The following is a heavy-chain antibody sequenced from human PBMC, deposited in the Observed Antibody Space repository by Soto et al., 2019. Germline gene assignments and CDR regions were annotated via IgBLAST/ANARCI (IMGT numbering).Heavy chain of an antibody. Sequence: SETLSLTCTVSGGSISSGDYYWSWIRQPPGKGLEWIGYIYYSGSTYYNPSLKSRVTISVDTSKNQFSLKLSSVTAADTAVYYCAREVPSIAAAGTGYYFDYWGQGTLVTVSS. V-gene: IGHV4-30-4*01. J-gene: IGHJ4*02. CDR3: AREVPSIAAAGTGYYFDY. CDR1: GGSISSGDYY. CDR2: IYYSGST. D-gene: IGHD6-13*01.